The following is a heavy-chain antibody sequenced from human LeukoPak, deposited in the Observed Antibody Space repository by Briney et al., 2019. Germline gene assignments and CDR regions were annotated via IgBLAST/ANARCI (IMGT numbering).Heavy chain of an antibody. Sequence: ASVKVSCKASGYTFTGYYMYWVRQAPGQGLEWMGRINPNSGGTNYAQKFQGRVTMTRDTSISTAYMELSRLRSDDTAVYYCAREGYYDSSGYCFDYWGQGTLVTVSS. D-gene: IGHD3-22*01. CDR2: INPNSGGT. V-gene: IGHV1-2*06. J-gene: IGHJ4*02. CDR1: GYTFTGYY. CDR3: AREGYYDSSGYCFDY.